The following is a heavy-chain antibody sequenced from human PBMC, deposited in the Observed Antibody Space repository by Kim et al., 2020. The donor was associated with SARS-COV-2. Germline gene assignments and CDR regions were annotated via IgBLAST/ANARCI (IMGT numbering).Heavy chain of an antibody. CDR3: LAEIGGRSFDH. Sequence: GGSLRLSCAASGFTFSAHALHWVRQAPGKGLERVALIAHDGSHISYPDSVKGRFIISRDNTKSTLYLQMNSLRPEDTAVYYCLAEIGGRSFDHWGQGTLVTVSS. D-gene: IGHD2-15*01. V-gene: IGHV3-30*04. J-gene: IGHJ4*02. CDR2: IAHDGSHI. CDR1: GFTFSAHA.